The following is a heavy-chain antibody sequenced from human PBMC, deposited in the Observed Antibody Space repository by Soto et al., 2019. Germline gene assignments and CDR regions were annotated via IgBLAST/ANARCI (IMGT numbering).Heavy chain of an antibody. CDR1: GGTHSSYA. J-gene: IGHJ5*02. D-gene: IGHD3-22*01. Sequence: QVQLVQSGAEVKKHGSSVKVSCKVSGGTHSSYAITWVRQAPGQELEWMGGIIPIFGTRDYAQKFQGRVTITADPSTSTAYLELSGLTSDDTAVYYCARDGSDYSTSGHYDPWGQGTLVTVSS. CDR3: ARDGSDYSTSGHYDP. CDR2: IIPIFGTR. V-gene: IGHV1-69*01.